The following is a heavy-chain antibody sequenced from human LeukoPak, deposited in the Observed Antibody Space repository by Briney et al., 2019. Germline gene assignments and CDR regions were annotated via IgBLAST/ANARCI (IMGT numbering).Heavy chain of an antibody. J-gene: IGHJ6*02. D-gene: IGHD6-13*01. V-gene: IGHV4-59*01. Sequence: SETLSLTCTVSGGSISSYYWSWIRQPPGKGLEWIGYLYYSGSTNYNPSLKSRVTISVDTSKNQFSLKLSSVTAADTAVYYCVRSSGPGIAATDWGQGTTVTVSS. CDR3: VRSSGPGIAATD. CDR2: LYYSGST. CDR1: GGSISSYY.